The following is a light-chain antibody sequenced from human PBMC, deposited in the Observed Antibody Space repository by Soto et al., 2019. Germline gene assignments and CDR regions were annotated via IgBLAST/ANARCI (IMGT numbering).Light chain of an antibody. CDR2: AAS. CDR1: QCISSW. CDR3: KQANSFPST. J-gene: IGKJ5*01. V-gene: IGKV1-12*02. Sequence: DIQMTQSPSSVSASLGDRVTITCRASQCISSWLAWYQQKPGKAPKLLIYAASSLQSGVPSRFSGSGSGTDFTLTISSLQPEDFATHYPKQANSFPSTFGRLTRLEIX.